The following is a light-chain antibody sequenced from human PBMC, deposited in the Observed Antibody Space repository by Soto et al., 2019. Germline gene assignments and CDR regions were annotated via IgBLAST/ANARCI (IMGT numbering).Light chain of an antibody. CDR1: QTISSW. Sequence: DIQMTQSPSTLSGSVGDRVTITCRASQTISSWLAWYQQKPGKAPKLLIYKASTLKSGVPSRFSGSGSGTEVTLTISSLQPDDFATYYCQHYNSYSEAFGQGTKVDLK. CDR2: KAS. V-gene: IGKV1-5*03. J-gene: IGKJ1*01. CDR3: QHYNSYSEA.